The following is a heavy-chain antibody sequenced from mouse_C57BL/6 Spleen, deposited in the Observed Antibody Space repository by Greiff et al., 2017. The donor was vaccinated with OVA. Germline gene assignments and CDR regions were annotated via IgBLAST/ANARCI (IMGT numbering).Heavy chain of an antibody. D-gene: IGHD1-1*01. CDR1: GYAFSSSW. J-gene: IGHJ2*01. Sequence: VQLQQSGPELVKPGASVKISCKASGYAFSSSWMNWVKQRPGKGLEWIGRIYPGDGDTNYNGKFKGKATLTADKSSSTAYMQLSSLTSEDSAVYFCARCYYGSSYNYFDYWGQGTTLTVSS. V-gene: IGHV1-82*01. CDR2: IYPGDGDT. CDR3: ARCYYGSSYNYFDY.